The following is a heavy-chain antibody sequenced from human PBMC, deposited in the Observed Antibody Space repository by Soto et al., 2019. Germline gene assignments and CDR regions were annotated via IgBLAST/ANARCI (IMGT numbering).Heavy chain of an antibody. D-gene: IGHD3-10*01. V-gene: IGHV1-69*06. CDR1: GGTFNSYG. Sequence: QAHLAQSGAEVKKPGSSVTVSCKASGGTFNSYGISWVRQAPGQGLDWMGVIIPLYGTVNYAQKFQGRVSITADKCTSTVYMDLISLRSDATAVYYCARVRVIRGVIPSHFGLWGQGTQVTVSS. J-gene: IGHJ4*02. CDR2: IIPLYGTV. CDR3: ARVRVIRGVIPSHFGL.